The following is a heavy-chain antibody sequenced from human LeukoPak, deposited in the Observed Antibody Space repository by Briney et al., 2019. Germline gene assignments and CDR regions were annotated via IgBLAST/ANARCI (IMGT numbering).Heavy chain of an antibody. J-gene: IGHJ4*02. CDR3: ARRYCSSTSCYYLDY. CDR2: VNANRGGT. D-gene: IGHD2-2*01. Sequence: ASVKVSCKASGYTFTDYCMHWVRQAPGQGLEWMGWVNANRGGTDYAQRFQGRVTMTSDTSITTAYMELSRLKSADTAVYHCARRYCSSTSCYYLDYWGQGTLVTVSS. V-gene: IGHV1-2*02. CDR1: GYTFTDYC.